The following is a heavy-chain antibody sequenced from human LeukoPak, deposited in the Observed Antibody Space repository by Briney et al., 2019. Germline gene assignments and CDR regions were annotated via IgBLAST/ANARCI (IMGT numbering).Heavy chain of an antibody. D-gene: IGHD4-23*01. CDR3: ARLTTVVTLARAFDI. V-gene: IGHV4-34*01. Sequence: KPSETLSLTCAVYGGSFSGYYWSWIRQPPGKGLEWIGEINHSGSTNYNPSLKSRVTISVDTSKNQFSLKLSSVTAADTAVYYCARLTTVVTLARAFDIWGQGTMVTVSS. CDR1: GGSFSGYY. J-gene: IGHJ3*02. CDR2: INHSGST.